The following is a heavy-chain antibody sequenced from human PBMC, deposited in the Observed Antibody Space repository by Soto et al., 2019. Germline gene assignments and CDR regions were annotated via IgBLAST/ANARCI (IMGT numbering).Heavy chain of an antibody. CDR1: GGCFGGYY. CDR2: LNHSGST. CDR3: ARAAQLLFSLLDYFDY. V-gene: IGHV4-34*01. D-gene: IGHD5-18*01. Sequence: TLSRACAVYGGCFGGYYCRWIRQPPGKRLEWVWELNHSGSTNYNPSLKSRVTISVDTSKNQFSLKVSSVTAADTAVYYCARAAQLLFSLLDYFDYWGQGTLVTVSS. J-gene: IGHJ4*02.